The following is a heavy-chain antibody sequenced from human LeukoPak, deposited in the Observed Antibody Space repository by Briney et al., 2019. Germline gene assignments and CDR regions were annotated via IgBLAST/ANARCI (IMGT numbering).Heavy chain of an antibody. J-gene: IGHJ4*02. V-gene: IGHV1-46*01. Sequence: ASVKVSFTASGYTFTSYYMHWVRQAPGQGLEWMGIINPSGGSTSYAQKFQGRVTMTRDTSTSTVYMELSSLRSEDTAVYYCARENPGWELSHLFDYWGQGTLVTVSS. CDR1: GYTFTSYY. D-gene: IGHD1-26*01. CDR3: ARENPGWELSHLFDY. CDR2: INPSGGST.